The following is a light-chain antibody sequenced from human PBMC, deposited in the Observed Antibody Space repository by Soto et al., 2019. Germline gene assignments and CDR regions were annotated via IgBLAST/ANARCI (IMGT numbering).Light chain of an antibody. J-gene: IGKJ4*01. CDR1: QSVSSN. CDR2: GAS. CDR3: QQYNNWPLT. Sequence: EIVMTHSPATLSVSPVERATLSCSASQSVSSNLAWYQQKPGQAPRLLIYGASTRATGIPARFSGSGSGTEFTLTISSLQSEDFAVYYCQQYNNWPLTFGGGTKVDIK. V-gene: IGKV3-15*01.